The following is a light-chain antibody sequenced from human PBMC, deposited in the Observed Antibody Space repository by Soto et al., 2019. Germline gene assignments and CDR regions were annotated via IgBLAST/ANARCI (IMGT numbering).Light chain of an antibody. CDR2: GAS. CDR1: QSVSSN. V-gene: IGKV3-15*01. J-gene: IGKJ1*01. CDR3: QQYDTWPRT. Sequence: EIVMTQSPASLSVPPGEIATLSCRASQSVSSNFAWYLQKPGQAPRLLIYGASTRATAVPARFTASGSGTEFTLTISSLQSDDFGVYYCQQYDTWPRTFGQGTKVEIK.